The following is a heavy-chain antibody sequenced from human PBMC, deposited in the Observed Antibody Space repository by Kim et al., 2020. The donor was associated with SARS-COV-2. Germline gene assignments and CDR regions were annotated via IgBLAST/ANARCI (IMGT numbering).Heavy chain of an antibody. CDR3: ARDWDSSSWFSFFDY. J-gene: IGHJ4*02. CDR2: ISSSSSTI. D-gene: IGHD6-13*01. V-gene: IGHV3-48*02. CDR1: GFTFSSYS. Sequence: GGSLRLSCAASGFTFSSYSMNWFRQAPGKGLEWVSYISSSSSTIYYADSVKGRFTISRDNAKNSLYLQMNSLRDEDTAVYYCARDWDSSSWFSFFDYWGQGTLVTVSS.